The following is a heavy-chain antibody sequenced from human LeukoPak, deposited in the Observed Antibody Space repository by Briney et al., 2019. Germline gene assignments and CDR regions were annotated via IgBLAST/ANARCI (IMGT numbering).Heavy chain of an antibody. V-gene: IGHV3-48*02. CDR1: GFTFSSYS. J-gene: IGHJ3*02. CDR2: IRSSSSTI. Sequence: GGSLRLSCAASGFTFSSYSMTWVRQAPGKGLEWVSYIRSSSSTIYYADSVKGRFTISRDNAKNSLYLQMNSLRDEDTAVYYCARDQYDFWSGRDDAFDIWGQGAMVTVSS. CDR3: ARDQYDFWSGRDDAFDI. D-gene: IGHD3-3*01.